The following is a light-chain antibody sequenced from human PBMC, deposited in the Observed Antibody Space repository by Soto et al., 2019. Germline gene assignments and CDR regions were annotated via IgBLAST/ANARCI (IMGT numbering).Light chain of an antibody. Sequence: QSALTQPASVSGSPGQSITISCTGTSSDVGSYNLVSWYQQHPGKAPKLMIYEGSKRPSGVSNRFSGSKSGNTASLTISGLQAEEEADYYCRSYAGSSTLVVFGGGTKLTAL. V-gene: IGLV2-23*01. CDR2: EGS. CDR3: RSYAGSSTLVV. CDR1: SSDVGSYNL. J-gene: IGLJ2*01.